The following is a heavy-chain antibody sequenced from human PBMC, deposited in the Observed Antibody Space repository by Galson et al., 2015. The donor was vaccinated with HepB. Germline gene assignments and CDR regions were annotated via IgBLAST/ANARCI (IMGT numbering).Heavy chain of an antibody. Sequence: TLSLTCTVSGGSISSGSYYWSWIRQPAGKGLEWIGRIYTSGSTNYNPSLKSRVTISVDTSKNQFSLQLNSVTPEDTAVYYCARDIQQLVLLSVLYYYGMDVWGQGTTVTVSS. CDR1: GGSISSGSYY. V-gene: IGHV4-61*02. CDR3: ARDIQQLVLLSVLYYYGMDV. D-gene: IGHD6-13*01. J-gene: IGHJ6*02. CDR2: IYTSGST.